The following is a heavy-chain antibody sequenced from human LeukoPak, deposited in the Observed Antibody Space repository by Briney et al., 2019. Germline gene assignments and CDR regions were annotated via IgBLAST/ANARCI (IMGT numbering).Heavy chain of an antibody. CDR2: ISSSSSTI. Sequence: GGSLRLSCAASGFTFSSYSMNWVRQAPGKGLEWVSYISSSSSTIYYADSVKGRFTISRDNAKNSLYLQMNSLRAEDTAVYYCAPLNYYDSSGYSSAFDIWGQGTMVTVSS. CDR1: GFTFSSYS. CDR3: APLNYYDSSGYSSAFDI. V-gene: IGHV3-48*04. D-gene: IGHD3-22*01. J-gene: IGHJ3*02.